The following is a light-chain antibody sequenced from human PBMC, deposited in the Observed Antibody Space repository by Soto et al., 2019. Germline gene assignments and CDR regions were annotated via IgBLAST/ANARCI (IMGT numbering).Light chain of an antibody. CDR3: QQSYTTSIT. V-gene: IGKV1-39*01. Sequence: IQLTQSPSSLYASVGDRVTITCRASQAIRTALGWYQQKPGKVPKLLIYAASILQGGVPSRFSGSGSGTDFTLTISSLQPEDFATYYCQQSYTTSITFGQGTRLEIK. CDR1: QAIRTA. J-gene: IGKJ5*01. CDR2: AAS.